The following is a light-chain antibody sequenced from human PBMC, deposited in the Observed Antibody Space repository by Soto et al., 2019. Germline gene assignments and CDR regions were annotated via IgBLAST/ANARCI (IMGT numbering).Light chain of an antibody. CDR1: QSLVHSDGDTF. V-gene: IGKV2-24*01. CDR3: MQATHFPRT. CDR2: KIS. Sequence: VGITQSPLSSPVTLAQPASISCSSSQSLVHSDGDTFLSWLQQRPGQPPRLLIYKISKRLSGVPDRFSGSGAGTDFTLKISRVEAEDVGVYYCMQATHFPRTFGQGTKVDIK. J-gene: IGKJ1*01.